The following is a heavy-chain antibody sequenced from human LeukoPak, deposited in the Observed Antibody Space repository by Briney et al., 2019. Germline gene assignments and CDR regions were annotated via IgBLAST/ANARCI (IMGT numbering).Heavy chain of an antibody. D-gene: IGHD3-22*01. CDR3: ASYTYYYDSSGYSDY. V-gene: IGHV3-30-3*01. Sequence: PGGSLRLSCAASGFTFSSYAMHWVRQAPGKGLEWVAVISYDGSNKYYADSVKGRFTISRDNSKNTLYLQMNSLRAEDTAVYYCASYTYYYDSSGYSDYWGQGTLVTVPS. CDR1: GFTFSSYA. J-gene: IGHJ4*02. CDR2: ISYDGSNK.